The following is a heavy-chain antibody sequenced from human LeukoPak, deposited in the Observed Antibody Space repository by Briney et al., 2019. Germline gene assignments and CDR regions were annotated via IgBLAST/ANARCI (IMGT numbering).Heavy chain of an antibody. D-gene: IGHD1-26*01. CDR3: ARDVVGGNYHYYYYMDV. CDR2: ISAYNGNT. J-gene: IGHJ6*03. CDR1: GYTFTSYG. Sequence: ASVKVSCKASGYTFTSYGISWVRQAPGQGLEWMGWISAYNGNTNYAQKLQGRVTMTTDTSTSTAYMELRSLRSDDTAVYYCARDVVGGNYHYYYYMDVWGKGTTVTISS. V-gene: IGHV1-18*01.